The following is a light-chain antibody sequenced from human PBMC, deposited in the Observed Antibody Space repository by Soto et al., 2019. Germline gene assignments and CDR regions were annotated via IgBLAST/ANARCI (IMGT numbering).Light chain of an antibody. Sequence: QSALTQPASVSGSPGQSITISCTGTSSDVGSYNLVSWYQQHPGKAPKLMIYEVSKRPSGVSNRFSGSKSANTASLTISGLQADDEADYYCCSYGGRSTYVFGTVTKGTGL. V-gene: IGLV2-23*02. J-gene: IGLJ1*01. CDR1: SSDVGSYNL. CDR3: CSYGGRSTYV. CDR2: EVS.